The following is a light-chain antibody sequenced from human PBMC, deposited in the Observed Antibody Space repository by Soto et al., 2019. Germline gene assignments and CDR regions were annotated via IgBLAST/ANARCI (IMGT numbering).Light chain of an antibody. CDR1: QGISSS. CDR3: HQYNIYPRP. CDR2: AAS. V-gene: IGKV1-8*01. J-gene: IGKJ1*01. Sequence: IQMTQYQSSVSASVGNRVTITCRASQGISSSLAWYQQKPGKAPKLLIYAASTLQSGVPSRFSGSGSGTDFTLTISCLQSEDFATYYCHQYNIYPRPFGQVT.